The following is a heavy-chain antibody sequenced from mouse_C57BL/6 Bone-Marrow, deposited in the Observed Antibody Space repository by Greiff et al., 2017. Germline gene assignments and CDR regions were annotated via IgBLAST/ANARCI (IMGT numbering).Heavy chain of an antibody. Sequence: VHLVESGPGLVAPSRCLSITCTVSGFSLTSYAISWVRQPPGKGLEWLGVIWNGGGTNYNSALKSRLSISKDNSKSQVFLKMNSLQTDDTARYYCAITVVGAMDYWGQGTSVTVSS. CDR1: GFSLTSYA. V-gene: IGHV2-9-1*01. J-gene: IGHJ4*01. D-gene: IGHD1-1*01. CDR3: AITVVGAMDY. CDR2: IWNGGGT.